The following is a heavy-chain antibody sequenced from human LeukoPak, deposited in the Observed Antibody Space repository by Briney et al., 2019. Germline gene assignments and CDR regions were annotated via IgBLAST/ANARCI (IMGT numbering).Heavy chain of an antibody. D-gene: IGHD3-22*01. CDR3: AIAPMIVGPLFDY. J-gene: IGHJ4*02. Sequence: GASVKVSCKVSGYTLTELSMHWVRQAPGKGLEWMGGFDPEDGETIYTQKFQGRVTMTEDTSTDTAYMELSSLRSEDTAVYYCAIAPMIVGPLFDYWGQGTLVTVSS. V-gene: IGHV1-24*01. CDR2: FDPEDGET. CDR1: GYTLTELS.